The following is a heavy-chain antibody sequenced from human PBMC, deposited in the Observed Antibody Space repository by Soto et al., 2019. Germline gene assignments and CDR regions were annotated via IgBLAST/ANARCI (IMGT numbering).Heavy chain of an antibody. V-gene: IGHV3-30-3*01. D-gene: IGHD6-6*01. CDR1: GFTFSSYA. Sequence: QVQLVESGGGVVQPGRSLRLSCAASGFTFSSYAMHWVRQAPGKGLEWVAVISYDGSNKYYADSVKGRFTISRDNSKNMLYLQMNSLRAEDTAVYYCARRQQLGSDGMDVWGQGTTVTVSS. CDR3: ARRQQLGSDGMDV. J-gene: IGHJ6*02. CDR2: ISYDGSNK.